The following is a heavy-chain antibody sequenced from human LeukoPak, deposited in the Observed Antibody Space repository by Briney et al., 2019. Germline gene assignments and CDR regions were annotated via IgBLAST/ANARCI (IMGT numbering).Heavy chain of an antibody. CDR2: ISYDGSNK. J-gene: IGHJ5*02. Sequence: GRSLRLSSAASGFTFSSYAMHWVRQAPGKGLEWVAVISYDGSNKYYADSVKGRFTISRDDSKKTLYLQMNSLRAEDTAVYYCAREGQPYNWFDPWGQGTLVTVSS. V-gene: IGHV3-30*01. CDR1: GFTFSSYA. D-gene: IGHD6-13*01. CDR3: AREGQPYNWFDP.